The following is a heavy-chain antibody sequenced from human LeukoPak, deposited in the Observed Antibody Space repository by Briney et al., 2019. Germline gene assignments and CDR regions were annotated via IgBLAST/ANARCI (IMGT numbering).Heavy chain of an antibody. V-gene: IGHV3-23*01. CDR2: ISASGGST. CDR1: GFTFSSYA. Sequence: GGSLRLSCAASGFTFSSYAMSWVRQAPGKGLEWVSLISASGGSTYYADSMQGRFTVSRDNSKNTLYLQIDSLRAEDTAVYYCAKSTYYDFWSGYYEEESEYGMDVWGQGTTVTVSS. D-gene: IGHD3-3*01. CDR3: AKSTYYDFWSGYYEEESEYGMDV. J-gene: IGHJ6*02.